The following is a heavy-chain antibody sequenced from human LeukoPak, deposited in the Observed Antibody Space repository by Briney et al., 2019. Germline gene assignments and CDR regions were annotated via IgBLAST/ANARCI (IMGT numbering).Heavy chain of an antibody. D-gene: IGHD4-17*01. J-gene: IGHJ4*02. CDR2: ISSSSSYI. CDR3: ARDDDYGDYVDY. V-gene: IGHV3-21*01. Sequence: GGSLRLSCAASGFTSSSYSMNWVRQAPGKGLEWVSSISSSSSYIYYADSVKGRFTISRDNAKNSLYLQMNSLRAEDTAVYYCARDDDYGDYVDYWGQGTLVTVSS. CDR1: GFTSSSYS.